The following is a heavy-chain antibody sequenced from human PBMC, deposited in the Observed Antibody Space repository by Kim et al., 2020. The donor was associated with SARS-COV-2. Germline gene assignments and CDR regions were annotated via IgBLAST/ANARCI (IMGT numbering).Heavy chain of an antibody. CDR3: ATRFDYIKNTPIYGLDV. D-gene: IGHD4-4*01. V-gene: IGHV1-24*01. J-gene: IGHJ6*02. Sequence: ASVKVSCKVSGYTVTKLSMHWVRQAPGKGPEWMGRFDPEDVETTHAQKFQGRVTMTEDTATNTAYMELSGLTSGDTAVYYCATRFDYIKNTPIYGLDVWG. CDR2: FDPEDVET. CDR1: GYTVTKLS.